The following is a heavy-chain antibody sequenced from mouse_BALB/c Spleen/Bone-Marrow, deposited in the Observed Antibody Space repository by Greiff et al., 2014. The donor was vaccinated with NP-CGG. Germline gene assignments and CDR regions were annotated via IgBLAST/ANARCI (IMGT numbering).Heavy chain of an antibody. Sequence: EVQLVESGGGLVKPGGSLKLSCAASGFTFSGYAMSWVRQTPEKRLEWVATISSGGSYTYYPDGVKGRFTISRDNAKNTLYLQMSSLRSEDTAMYYCASLTGRDYWGQGTTPTVSA. D-gene: IGHD4-1*01. J-gene: IGHJ2*01. CDR3: ASLTGRDY. V-gene: IGHV5-9-3*01. CDR1: GFTFSGYA. CDR2: ISSGGSYT.